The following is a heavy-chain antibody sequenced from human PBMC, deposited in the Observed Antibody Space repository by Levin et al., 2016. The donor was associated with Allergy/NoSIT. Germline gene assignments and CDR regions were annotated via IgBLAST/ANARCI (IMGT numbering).Heavy chain of an antibody. J-gene: IGHJ5*02. Sequence: SETLSLTCAVYGGSFSGYYWSWIRQPPGKGLEWIGEINHSGSTNYNPSVKSRVTISVDTSKNQFSLKLSSVTAADTAVYYCARALGRLRFLLGYPQNNWFDPWGQGTLVTVSS. CDR2: INHSGST. CDR1: GGSFSGYY. CDR3: ARALGRLRFLLGYPQNNWFDP. D-gene: IGHD3-3*01. V-gene: IGHV4-34*01.